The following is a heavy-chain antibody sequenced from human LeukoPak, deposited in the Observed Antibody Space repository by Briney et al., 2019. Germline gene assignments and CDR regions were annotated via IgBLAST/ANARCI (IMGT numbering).Heavy chain of an antibody. CDR1: GFTFSSYL. CDR2: INSEGSST. V-gene: IGHV3-74*01. J-gene: IGHJ4*02. D-gene: IGHD6-13*01. Sequence: TGGSLRLSCAASGFTFSSYLMHWVRQAPGKGLVWASRINSEGSSTSYADSVKGRFTISRDNAKNTLYLQMNSLRGEDTAVYYCATEGIAAGVDYWGQGALVTVSS. CDR3: ATEGIAAGVDY.